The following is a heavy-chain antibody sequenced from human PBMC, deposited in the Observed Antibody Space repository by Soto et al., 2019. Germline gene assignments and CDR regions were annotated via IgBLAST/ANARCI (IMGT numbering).Heavy chain of an antibody. J-gene: IGHJ6*02. V-gene: IGHV4-30-4*01. CDR3: ARASSAVLLRFFECSEHGTRFDV. CDR1: GGSMSSSNW. CDR2: IYYSGST. Sequence: PSETLSLTCTVSGGSMSSSNWWSWIRQPPGKGLEWIGYIYYSGSTYYNPSLKSRVTISVDTSKNQFSLKLSSVTAADTVVYYCARASSAVLLRFFECSEHGTRFDVWGQGSTVTVSS. D-gene: IGHD3-3*01.